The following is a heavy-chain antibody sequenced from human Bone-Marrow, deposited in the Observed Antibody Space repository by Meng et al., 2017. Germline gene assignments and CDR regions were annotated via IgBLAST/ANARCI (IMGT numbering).Heavy chain of an antibody. J-gene: IGHJ5*02. CDR1: GFTSRGSW. CDR3: ARDLIAAAESFGWFDP. V-gene: IGHV3-74*01. D-gene: IGHD6-13*01. CDR2: INSDGSST. Sequence: EVQLVESGVGLVQPGGSLRLSCEASGFTSRGSWMHWVRQAPGKGLVWVSRINSDGSSTSYADSVKGRFTISRDNAKNTLYLQMNSLRAEDTAVYYCARDLIAAAESFGWFDPWGQGTLVTVSS.